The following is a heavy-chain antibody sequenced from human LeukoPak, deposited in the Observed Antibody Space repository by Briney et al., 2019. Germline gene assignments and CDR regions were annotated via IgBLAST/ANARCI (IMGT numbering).Heavy chain of an antibody. CDR3: AKQILRVWFGEPRDYYFDY. V-gene: IGHV3-66*04. Sequence: GGSLRLSCAASGFTVSSNYMSWVRQAPGKGLEWVSTIYSGGRTYYADSVKDRFTISRDNSKNTLYLQMNSLRAEDTAVYYCAKQILRVWFGEPRDYYFDYWGQGTLVTVSS. CDR1: GFTVSSNY. D-gene: IGHD3-10*01. CDR2: IYSGGRT. J-gene: IGHJ4*02.